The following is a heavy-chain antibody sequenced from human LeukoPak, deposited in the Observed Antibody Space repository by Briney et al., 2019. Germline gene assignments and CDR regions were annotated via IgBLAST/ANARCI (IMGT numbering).Heavy chain of an antibody. Sequence: GGSLRLSCAASGFTFSSYSMNWVRQAPGKGLEWVSAISGSGGSTYYADSVKGRFTISRDNSKNTLYLQMNSLRAEDTAVYYCAKDHIPNYYDSSGYLGYWGQGTLVTVSS. CDR2: ISGSGGST. D-gene: IGHD3-22*01. CDR1: GFTFSSYS. CDR3: AKDHIPNYYDSSGYLGY. J-gene: IGHJ4*02. V-gene: IGHV3-23*01.